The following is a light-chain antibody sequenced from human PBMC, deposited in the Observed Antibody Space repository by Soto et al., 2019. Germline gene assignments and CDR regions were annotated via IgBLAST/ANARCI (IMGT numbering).Light chain of an antibody. CDR1: SNDVGTYNL. J-gene: IGLJ1*01. CDR2: END. Sequence: QSALTQPASVSGSPGQSITISCTGTSNDVGTYNLVSWYQQRPGKGPTLVIFENDQRPSGVSFRFSGSKSGNTASLTISGIQAEDEADYYCCSYAGSSTYVFGTGTKLTVL. CDR3: CSYAGSSTYV. V-gene: IGLV2-23*01.